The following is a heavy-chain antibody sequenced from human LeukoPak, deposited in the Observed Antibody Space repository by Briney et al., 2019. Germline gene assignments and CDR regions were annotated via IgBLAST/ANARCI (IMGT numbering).Heavy chain of an antibody. Sequence: QPGRSLRLSCTTSGFSFDDYPMHWVRQAPGKGLEWVSSITGNSANIVYADSVKGRFTISRDNAKNTLFLQMNSLRAEDTAFYYCVKNFIMIEPGSLFDFWGQGTMVTVSS. J-gene: IGHJ3*01. CDR2: ITGNSANI. D-gene: IGHD3-22*01. CDR3: VKNFIMIEPGSLFDF. V-gene: IGHV3-9*01. CDR1: GFSFDDYP.